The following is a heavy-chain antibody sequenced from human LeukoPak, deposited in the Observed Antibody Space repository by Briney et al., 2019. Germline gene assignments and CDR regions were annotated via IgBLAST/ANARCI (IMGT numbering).Heavy chain of an antibody. CDR2: IIPVSGTT. CDR1: GGTLSNHA. CDR3: ARALDYGDYYFDY. J-gene: IGHJ4*02. Sequence: SVKVSCKASGGTLSNHAVSWVRQAPGQGLEWMGRIIPVSGTTNYAQKFQGRVTITTDESTSTVYMDLSSLRSEDTAVYYCARALDYGDYYFDYWGQGTLVTVSS. D-gene: IGHD4-17*01. V-gene: IGHV1-69*05.